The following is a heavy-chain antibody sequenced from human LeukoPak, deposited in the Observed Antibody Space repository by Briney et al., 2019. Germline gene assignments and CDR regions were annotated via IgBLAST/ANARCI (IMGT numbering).Heavy chain of an antibody. CDR2: ISSSSSYT. CDR1: GFVFSDAW. Sequence: PGGSLRLSCAASGFVFSDAWMSWIRQAPGKGLEWVSYISSSSSYTKYADSVKGRFTISRDNAKNSLYMQMNSLRAEDTAVYYCARDRSGYCSGGSCQYDAFDIWGQGTMVTVSS. J-gene: IGHJ3*02. D-gene: IGHD2-15*01. V-gene: IGHV3-11*05. CDR3: ARDRSGYCSGGSCQYDAFDI.